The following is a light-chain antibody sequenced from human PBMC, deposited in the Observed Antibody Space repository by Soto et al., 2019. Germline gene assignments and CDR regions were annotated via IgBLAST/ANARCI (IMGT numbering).Light chain of an antibody. CDR1: QSVSRK. V-gene: IGKV3-15*01. CDR3: QQYNNWPPYT. J-gene: IGKJ2*01. CDR2: GAS. Sequence: EIVMTQSPATLSVSPGERATLSCRASQSVSRKLAWYQQKPGQAHRLLIYGASTRATDIPARFSGSGSGTEFTLTISSLQSEDFAVYYCQQYNNWPPYTFGQGTKLQIK.